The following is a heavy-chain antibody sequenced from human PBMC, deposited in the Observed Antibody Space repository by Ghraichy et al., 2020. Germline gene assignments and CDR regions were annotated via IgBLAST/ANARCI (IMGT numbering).Heavy chain of an antibody. Sequence: GGSLRLSCAASGFTFSSYAMSWVRQAPGKGLEWVSAISGSGGSTYYADSVKGRFTISRDNSKNTLYLQMNSLRAEDTAVYYCAKASPWDIAVAGPYYYYYGMDVWGQGTTVTVSS. CDR1: GFTFSSYA. CDR3: AKASPWDIAVAGPYYYYYGMDV. CDR2: ISGSGGST. J-gene: IGHJ6*02. V-gene: IGHV3-23*01. D-gene: IGHD6-19*01.